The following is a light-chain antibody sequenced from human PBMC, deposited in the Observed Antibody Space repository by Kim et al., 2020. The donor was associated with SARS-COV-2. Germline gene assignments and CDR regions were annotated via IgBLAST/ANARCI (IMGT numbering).Light chain of an antibody. CDR1: DIGSKS. CDR3: QVWDRSSDHVV. Sequence: SYELTQPPSVSVAPGETARITCGVNDIGSKSVHWYQERPGQAPLMVIYYNTDRPSGIPERVSGSYSGNTATLTISRVEAGDEADNYCQVWDRSSDHVVFGGGTKLTVL. CDR2: YNT. V-gene: IGLV3-21*04. J-gene: IGLJ2*01.